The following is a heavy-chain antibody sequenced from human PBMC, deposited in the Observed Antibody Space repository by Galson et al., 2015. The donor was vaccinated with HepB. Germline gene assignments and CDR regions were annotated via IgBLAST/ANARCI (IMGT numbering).Heavy chain of an antibody. D-gene: IGHD2-21*02. CDR2: ISYDGINK. J-gene: IGHJ4*02. CDR1: GFTFSNYA. Sequence: SLRLSCAASGFTFSNYAFHWVRQAPGKGLEWVALISYDGINKYYADSLKGRFTISRDKSKNTLFLQMNNMRGEDTALYYCARVSTVTLDFWGQGSVVTVSS. CDR3: ARVSTVTLDF. V-gene: IGHV3-30-3*01.